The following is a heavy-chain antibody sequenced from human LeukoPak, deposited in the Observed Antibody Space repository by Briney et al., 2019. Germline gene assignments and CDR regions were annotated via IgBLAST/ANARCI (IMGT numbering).Heavy chain of an antibody. Sequence: PGGSLRLSCAASGFTFNTYGMNWVRQAPGKGLEWVSSISTSSSYIYYADSVKGRFTISRDNAKNSLSLQMNSLRDEDTAVYYCARDQQWPIVHYFDHWGQGILVTVSS. J-gene: IGHJ4*02. D-gene: IGHD6-19*01. CDR1: GFTFNTYG. V-gene: IGHV3-21*01. CDR3: ARDQQWPIVHYFDH. CDR2: ISTSSSYI.